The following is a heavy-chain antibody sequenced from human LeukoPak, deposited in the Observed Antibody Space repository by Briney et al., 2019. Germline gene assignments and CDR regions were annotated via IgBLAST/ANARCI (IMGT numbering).Heavy chain of an antibody. Sequence: GSLRLSCAASGFTFSNYWMSWVRQAPGKGLEWVAHINQDGSEEHYMASVKARFIISRDNAKNSLSLQMDSLRAEDTAVYHCERDGGVSGYDLLDYWGQGTLVTVSS. CDR3: ERDGGVSGYDLLDY. CDR2: INQDGSEE. D-gene: IGHD5-12*01. CDR1: GFTFSNYW. J-gene: IGHJ4*02. V-gene: IGHV3-7*01.